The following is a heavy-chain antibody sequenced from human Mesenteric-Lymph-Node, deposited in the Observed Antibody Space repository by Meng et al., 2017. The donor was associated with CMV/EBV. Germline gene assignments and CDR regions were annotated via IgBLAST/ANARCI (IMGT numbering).Heavy chain of an antibody. V-gene: IGHV1-18*01. CDR1: GYTFTTYG. CDR2: ITTYNDNT. J-gene: IGHJ4*02. Sequence: ASVKVSCKASGYTFTTYGISWVRQAPGQGLEWMGWITTYNDNTLYAQKLQGRVTMTTDTSTNTAYMELRSLTSDDTAVYYCARGDSCDHWGQGTLVTVSS. D-gene: IGHD5-18*01. CDR3: ARGDSCDH.